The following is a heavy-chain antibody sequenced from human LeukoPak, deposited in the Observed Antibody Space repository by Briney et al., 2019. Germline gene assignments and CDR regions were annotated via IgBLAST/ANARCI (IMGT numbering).Heavy chain of an antibody. CDR2: INPNSGGT. J-gene: IGHJ5*02. CDR1: GYTFTGYY. D-gene: IGHD3-22*01. CDR3: ARNLYYYDGRGNWFDP. V-gene: IGHV1-2*02. Sequence: ASVKVSCKASGYTFTGYYMHWVRQAPGQGLEWMGWINPNSGGTNYAQKFQGRVTMTRDTSISTAYMELSRLRSDDTAVYYCARNLYYYDGRGNWFDPWGQGTLVTVSS.